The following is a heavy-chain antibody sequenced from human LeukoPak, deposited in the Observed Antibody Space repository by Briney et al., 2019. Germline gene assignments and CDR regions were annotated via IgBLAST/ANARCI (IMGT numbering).Heavy chain of an antibody. CDR3: ARGGVEMATIYYFDY. CDR2: INPSGGST. Sequence: GASVKVSCKASGYTFTGYYMHWVRQAPGQGLEWMGIINPSGGSTSYAQKFQGRVTMTRVTSTSTVYMELSSLRSEDTAVYYCARGGVEMATIYYFDYWGQGTLVTVSS. V-gene: IGHV1-46*01. D-gene: IGHD5-24*01. J-gene: IGHJ4*02. CDR1: GYTFTGYY.